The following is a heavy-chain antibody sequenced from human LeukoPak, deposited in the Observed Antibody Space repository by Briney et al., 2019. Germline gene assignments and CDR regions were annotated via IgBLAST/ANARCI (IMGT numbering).Heavy chain of an antibody. Sequence: GGSLRLSCVASGFSFTSYAMSWVRQAPARGLEWVSSLRGNDDTFYADSVKGRFTISRDNSKNTVYLQMNSLRAEDTAVYYCAKTTTGYSSGRFPGWPVDYWGQGTLGTASP. J-gene: IGHJ4*02. CDR2: LRGNDDT. D-gene: IGHD6-19*01. CDR3: AKTTTGYSSGRFPGWPVDY. CDR1: GFSFTSYA. V-gene: IGHV3-23*01.